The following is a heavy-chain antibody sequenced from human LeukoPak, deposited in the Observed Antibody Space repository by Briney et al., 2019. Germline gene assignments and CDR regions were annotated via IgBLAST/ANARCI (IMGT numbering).Heavy chain of an antibody. Sequence: GESLKISCKGSGYSFSNYWIGWVRQMPGKGLEWMGIIYPGEYDIRYSPSFQGQVTISADKSISTAYLQWSSLKASDTAMYYCAIRYSGSYNDYWGQGTLVTVSS. V-gene: IGHV5-51*01. CDR3: AIRYSGSYNDY. CDR2: IYPGEYDI. J-gene: IGHJ4*02. CDR1: GYSFSNYW. D-gene: IGHD1-26*01.